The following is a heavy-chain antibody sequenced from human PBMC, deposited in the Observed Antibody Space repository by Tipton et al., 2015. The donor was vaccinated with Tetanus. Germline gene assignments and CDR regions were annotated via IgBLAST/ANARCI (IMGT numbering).Heavy chain of an antibody. CDR3: ARHLYGYWFDP. CDR1: GGSISDEKYY. CDR2: IYFQGDS. J-gene: IGHJ5*02. V-gene: IGHV4-39*02. D-gene: IGHD5-18*01. Sequence: LRLSCTVSGGSISDEKYYWGWIRQPPGKGLEWIASIYFQGDSYYSPSLKSRVTIAVDTSQNLFSLRLTSVTAADTAVYYCARHLYGYWFDPWGQGALVTVSS.